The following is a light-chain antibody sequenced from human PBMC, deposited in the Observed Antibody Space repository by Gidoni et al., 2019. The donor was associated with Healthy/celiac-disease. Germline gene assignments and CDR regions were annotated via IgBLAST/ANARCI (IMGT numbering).Light chain of an antibody. CDR3: CSYAGSSTSLYV. CDR2: EGS. J-gene: IGLJ1*01. CDR1: SSDVGSYNL. V-gene: IGLV2-23*01. Sequence: QSALTQPASVSGSPGQSITISCPGTSSDVGSYNLVSWYQQHPGKAPKLMIYEGSKRPSGVSNRCSGSKSGNTAYLTISGLQAEDEADYYCCSYAGSSTSLYVFGTGTKVTVL.